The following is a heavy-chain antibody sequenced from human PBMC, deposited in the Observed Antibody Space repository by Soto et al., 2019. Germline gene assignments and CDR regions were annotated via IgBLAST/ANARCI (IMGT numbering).Heavy chain of an antibody. CDR2: ISAYNGNT. Sequence: QVQLVQSGAEVKKPGASVKVSCKASGYTFTSYGISWVRQAPGQGLEWMGWISAYNGNTNYAQKLQGRVTMTTDTSTSTAYMELRSLRFDDTAVYYCAREVNCSGGSCYSDWFDPWGQGTLVTVSS. D-gene: IGHD2-15*01. CDR3: AREVNCSGGSCYSDWFDP. CDR1: GYTFTSYG. V-gene: IGHV1-18*01. J-gene: IGHJ5*02.